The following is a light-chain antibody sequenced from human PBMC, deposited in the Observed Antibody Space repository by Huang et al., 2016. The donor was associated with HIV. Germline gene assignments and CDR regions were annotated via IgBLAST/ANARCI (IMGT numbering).Light chain of an antibody. V-gene: IGKV3-11*01. Sequence: EIVLTQSPATLSLSPGERATLSCRASQSVGGYLAWYQQKPGHAPRLRIYYTATMATLIPPRFSGSGSETVFTLTISGLEPEDFAVYYCQQPGSFGQGTKVDIK. CDR3: QQPGS. CDR1: QSVGGY. J-gene: IGKJ2*01. CDR2: YTA.